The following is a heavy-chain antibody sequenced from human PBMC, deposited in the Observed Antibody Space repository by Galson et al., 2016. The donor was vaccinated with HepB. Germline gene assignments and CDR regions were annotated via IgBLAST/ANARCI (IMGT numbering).Heavy chain of an antibody. D-gene: IGHD3-10*01. CDR3: ARKSNLGYGSGFDY. V-gene: IGHV3-74*01. CDR2: INDDGRST. J-gene: IGHJ4*02. CDR1: GFTFTSHW. Sequence: SLRLSCAASGFTFTSHWMHWARQAPGKGLVWVSRINDDGRSTIYADSVTGRFAISRDNAKNTLYLQMNSLRAEDTAVYYCARKSNLGYGSGFDYWGQGTLVTVSS.